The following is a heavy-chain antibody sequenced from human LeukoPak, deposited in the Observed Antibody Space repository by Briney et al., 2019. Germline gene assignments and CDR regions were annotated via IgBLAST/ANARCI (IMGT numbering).Heavy chain of an antibody. CDR1: GYAFTSYG. D-gene: IGHD3-22*01. J-gene: IGHJ4*02. V-gene: IGHV1-18*01. CDR3: ARDTHTFYDSSGYYPPDY. Sequence: ASVKVSCKASGYAFTSYGISWVRQAPGQGLEWMGWISAYNGNTNYAQKLQGRVTMTTDTSTSTAYMELRSLRSDDTAVYYCARDTHTFYDSSGYYPPDYWGQGTLVTVSS. CDR2: ISAYNGNT.